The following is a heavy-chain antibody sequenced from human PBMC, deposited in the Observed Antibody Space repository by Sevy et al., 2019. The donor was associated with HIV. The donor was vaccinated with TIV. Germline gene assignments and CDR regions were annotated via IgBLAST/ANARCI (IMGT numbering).Heavy chain of an antibody. CDR2: IIPIFGTT. V-gene: IGHV1-69*13. Sequence: ASVKVSCKASGVTFSSYAFTWVRQAPGQGLEWMGWIIPIFGTTNYAQNFQGRVTLTADESTSTAYMELSRLRFEETAVYYCARGRVGHCIGGSCPWYVDYWGQGTLVTVSS. J-gene: IGHJ4*02. CDR1: GVTFSSYA. D-gene: IGHD2-15*01. CDR3: ARGRVGHCIGGSCPWYVDY.